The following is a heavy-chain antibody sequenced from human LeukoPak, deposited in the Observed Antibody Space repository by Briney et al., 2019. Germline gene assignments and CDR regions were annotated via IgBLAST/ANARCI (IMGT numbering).Heavy chain of an antibody. Sequence: GGSLRPAWVTSGFTFSTYAMTWVRQAAGEWPEWDSSIRNMGGTTVYSAFGKGRFTAARHNSKSTLSRQMESLRVEDTAVYYCTSQTFRGRERSYSDSWGQGTLVTVSS. CDR2: IRNMGGTT. CDR1: GFTFSTYA. V-gene: IGHV3-23*01. CDR3: TSQTFRGRERSYSDS. D-gene: IGHD1-26*01. J-gene: IGHJ4*02.